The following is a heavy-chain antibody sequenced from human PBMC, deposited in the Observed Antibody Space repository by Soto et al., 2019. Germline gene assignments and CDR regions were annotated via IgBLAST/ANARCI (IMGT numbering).Heavy chain of an antibody. CDR2: IYYSGST. D-gene: IGHD2-15*01. CDR1: GGSISSGGYY. CDR3: ARVEDTVNFDS. J-gene: IGHJ4*02. V-gene: IGHV4-31*03. Sequence: PSETLSLTCTVSGGSISSGGYYWSWVRQHPGKGLEWIGYIYYSGSTYYNPSLKSRVTISVDTSKTQFSLKLSSVTAADTAVYYCARVEDTVNFDSWGQGTLVTVSS.